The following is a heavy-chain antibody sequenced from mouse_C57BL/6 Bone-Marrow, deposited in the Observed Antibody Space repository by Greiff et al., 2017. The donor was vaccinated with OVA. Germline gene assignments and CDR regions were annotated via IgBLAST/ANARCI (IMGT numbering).Heavy chain of an antibody. CDR3: AREGYDYDESYAMDY. Sequence: QVQLQQSGAELVRPGASVKLSCKASGYTFTDYYINWVKQRPGQGLEWSARIYPGSGNTYYNEKFKGKATLTAEKSSSTAYMQLSSLTSEDSAVYFCAREGYDYDESYAMDYWGQGTSVTVSS. CDR1: GYTFTDYY. CDR2: IYPGSGNT. V-gene: IGHV1-76*01. J-gene: IGHJ4*01. D-gene: IGHD2-4*01.